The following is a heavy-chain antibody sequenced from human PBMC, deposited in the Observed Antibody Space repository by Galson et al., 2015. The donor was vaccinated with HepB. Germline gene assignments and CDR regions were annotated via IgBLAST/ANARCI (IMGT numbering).Heavy chain of an antibody. J-gene: IGHJ3*02. CDR1: GFTFSSYA. CDR3: ARGPGIVVVIRGVHAFDI. D-gene: IGHD3-22*01. CDR2: ISYDGSNK. V-gene: IGHV3-30*04. Sequence: SLRLSCAASGFTFSSYAMHWVRQAPGKGLEWVAVISYDGSNKYYADSVKGRFTISRDNSKNTLYLQMNSLRAEDTAVYYCARGPGIVVVIRGVHAFDIWGQGTMVTVSS.